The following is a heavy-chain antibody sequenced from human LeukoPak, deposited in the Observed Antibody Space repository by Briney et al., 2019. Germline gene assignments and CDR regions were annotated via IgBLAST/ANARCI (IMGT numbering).Heavy chain of an antibody. V-gene: IGHV3-23*01. CDR2: ISGRGGST. D-gene: IGHD3-22*01. CDR3: AKDARANYYDSSGYGDY. Sequence: RGSLRLSCAASGFTFSSYAMNWVRQAPGKGLEWVSAISGRGGSTYYADSVKGRFTNSRDNSKNTLYMQMNSLRAEDTAVYYCAKDARANYYDSSGYGDYWGQGTLVTVSS. J-gene: IGHJ4*02. CDR1: GFTFSSYA.